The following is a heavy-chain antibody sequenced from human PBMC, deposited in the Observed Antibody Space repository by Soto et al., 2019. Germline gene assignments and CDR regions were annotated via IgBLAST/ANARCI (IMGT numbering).Heavy chain of an antibody. CDR2: ISYDGSNK. D-gene: IGHD3-3*01. CDR1: GFTFSSYG. CDR3: AKDMGTWPTEYYDFWSGNVPDY. J-gene: IGHJ4*02. Sequence: PGGSLRLSCAASGFTFSSYGMHWVRQAPGKGLEWVAVISYDGSNKYYADSVKGRFTISRDNSKNTLYLQMNSLRAEDTAVYYCAKDMGTWPTEYYDFWSGNVPDYWGQGTLVTVSS. V-gene: IGHV3-30*18.